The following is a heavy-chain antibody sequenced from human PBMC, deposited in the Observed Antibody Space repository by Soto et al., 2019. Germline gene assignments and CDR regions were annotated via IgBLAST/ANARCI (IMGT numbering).Heavy chain of an antibody. V-gene: IGHV3-21*01. CDR2: ISSSSSYI. CDR1: GFTFSSYS. J-gene: IGHJ6*02. D-gene: IGHD6-13*01. Sequence: GGSLRLSCAASGFTFSSYSMNWVRQAPGKGLEWVSSISSSSSYIYYADSVKGRFTISRDNAKNSLYLQMNSLRAEDTAVYYCARDLGSSWYGGGYYYYYGMDVWGQGTTVTVSS. CDR3: ARDLGSSWYGGGYYYYYGMDV.